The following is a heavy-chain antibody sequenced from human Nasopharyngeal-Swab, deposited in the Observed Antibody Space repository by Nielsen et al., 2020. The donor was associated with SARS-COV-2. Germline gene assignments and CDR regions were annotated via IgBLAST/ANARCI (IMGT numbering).Heavy chain of an antibody. V-gene: IGHV4-39*01. Sequence: SETLSLTCTVSGGSISSNNYYWGWIRQPPGKGLEWIASIYYSGSTYYNPSLKSRVTMSVDTSKNQFSLKLSSVTAADTAVYYCARLPPLQVGTSTFDYWGQGSLVTVSS. CDR1: GGSISSNNYY. D-gene: IGHD1-26*01. CDR3: ARLPPLQVGTSTFDY. J-gene: IGHJ4*02. CDR2: IYYSGST.